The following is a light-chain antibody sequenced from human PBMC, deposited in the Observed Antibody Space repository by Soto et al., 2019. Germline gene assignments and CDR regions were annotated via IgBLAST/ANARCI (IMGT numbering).Light chain of an antibody. CDR3: QTWGTGFREV. J-gene: IGLJ2*01. Sequence: QLVLTQSPSASASLGASVKLTCTLSSGHSSYAIAWHQQQPEKGPRYLMKLNSDGSHSKGDGIPDRFSGSSSGAERYLTISSLQSEDEADYYCQTWGTGFREVFGGGTKVTVL. V-gene: IGLV4-69*01. CDR2: LNSDGSH. CDR1: SGHSSYA.